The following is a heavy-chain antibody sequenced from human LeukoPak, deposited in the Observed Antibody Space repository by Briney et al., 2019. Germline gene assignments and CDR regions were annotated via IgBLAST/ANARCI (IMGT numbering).Heavy chain of an antibody. D-gene: IGHD5-18*01. CDR2: INHSGST. Sequence: SETLSLTCAVYGGSFSGYYWSWIRQPPGKGLEWIGEINHSGSTNYNPSLKSRVTISVDTSKNQFSLKLSSVTAADTAVYYCARGGYSYGYRYYYMDVWGKGTTVTISS. J-gene: IGHJ6*03. CDR1: GGSFSGYY. CDR3: ARGGYSYGYRYYYMDV. V-gene: IGHV4-34*01.